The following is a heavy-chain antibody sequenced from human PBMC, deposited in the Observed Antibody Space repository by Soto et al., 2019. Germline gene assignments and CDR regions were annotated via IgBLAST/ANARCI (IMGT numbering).Heavy chain of an antibody. D-gene: IGHD5-18*01. CDR3: ARYGYSYSERFFDY. J-gene: IGHJ4*02. Sequence: PSETLSLTGAVSGHPISSGFYYWGWVRQPPGKGLEWIGSIYHTESTYYNPSLKSRATMSVDTSNNQLSLKLSSMTAADTAVYFCARYGYSYSERFFDYWGQGTRVTVSS. CDR2: IYHTEST. CDR1: GHPISSGFYY. V-gene: IGHV4-38-2*01.